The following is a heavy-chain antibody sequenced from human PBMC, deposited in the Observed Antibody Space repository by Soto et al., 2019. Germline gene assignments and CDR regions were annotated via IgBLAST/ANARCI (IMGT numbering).Heavy chain of an antibody. V-gene: IGHV3-30-3*01. D-gene: IGHD3-3*01. CDR3: ARGSIFGVASTRGIRYYFDY. CDR1: GFTFSSYA. Sequence: PGGSLRLSCAASGFTFSSYAMHWVRQAPGKGLEWVAVISYDGSNNYYADSVKGRFTISRDNSKNTLYLQINSLRAEDTAVYYCARGSIFGVASTRGIRYYFDYWGQGTLVTVSS. CDR2: ISYDGSNN. J-gene: IGHJ4*02.